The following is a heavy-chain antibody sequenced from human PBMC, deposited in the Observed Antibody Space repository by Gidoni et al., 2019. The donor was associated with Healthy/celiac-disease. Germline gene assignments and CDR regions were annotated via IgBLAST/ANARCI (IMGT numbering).Heavy chain of an antibody. CDR2: INHSGST. CDR1: GGSFSGYY. Sequence: QVQLQQWGAGLLKPSETLSLTCAVYGGSFSGYYWSWIRQPPGTGLEWIGEINHSGSTNYNPALKSRVTISVDTSKNQFSLKLSSVTAADTAVYYCARRRNYYDFWSGYPNWFDPWGQGTLVTVSS. D-gene: IGHD3-3*01. V-gene: IGHV4-34*01. CDR3: ARRRNYYDFWSGYPNWFDP. J-gene: IGHJ5*02.